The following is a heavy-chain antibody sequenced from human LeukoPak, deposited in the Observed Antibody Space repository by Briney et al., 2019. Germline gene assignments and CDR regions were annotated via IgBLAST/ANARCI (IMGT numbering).Heavy chain of an antibody. CDR2: IIPIFGTA. J-gene: IGHJ4*02. V-gene: IGHV1-69*13. D-gene: IGHD6-13*01. CDR1: GGTFSSYA. CDR3: ARDSPSIAAASGNKTPYYFDY. Sequence: ASVKVSCKASGGTFSSYAISWVRQAPGQGLEWMGGIIPIFGTANYAQKFQGRVTITADESTSTVYMELSSLRSEDTAVYYCARDSPSIAAASGNKTPYYFDYWGQGTLVTVSS.